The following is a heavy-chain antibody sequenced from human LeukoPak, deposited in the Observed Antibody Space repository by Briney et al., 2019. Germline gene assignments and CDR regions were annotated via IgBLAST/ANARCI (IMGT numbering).Heavy chain of an antibody. Sequence: GGSLRLSCAASGFTFSTYAMSWVRQAPGKGLEWVSAISSTSVSTYYADSVKGRFTISRGNSNNTLFLQMNSLRAEDTAIYYCTELPSAWWLGNYFDYWGQETLVTVSS. J-gene: IGHJ4*02. CDR3: TELPSAWWLGNYFDY. D-gene: IGHD2-8*02. CDR2: ISSTSVST. V-gene: IGHV3-23*01. CDR1: GFTFSTYA.